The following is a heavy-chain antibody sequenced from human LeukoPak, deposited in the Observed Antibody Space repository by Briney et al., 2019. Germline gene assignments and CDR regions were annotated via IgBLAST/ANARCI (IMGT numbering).Heavy chain of an antibody. CDR3: ARGSSPYYYYGMDV. Sequence: GGSLRLSCAASGFTVSTNYMSWVRQAPGKGLEWISVIYSGGSTYYADSVKGRFTISRDNSKNTLYLQMNSLRAEDTAVYYCARGSSPYYYYGMDVWGQGTTVTVSS. CDR1: GFTVSTNY. D-gene: IGHD6-13*01. V-gene: IGHV3-53*01. J-gene: IGHJ6*02. CDR2: IYSGGST.